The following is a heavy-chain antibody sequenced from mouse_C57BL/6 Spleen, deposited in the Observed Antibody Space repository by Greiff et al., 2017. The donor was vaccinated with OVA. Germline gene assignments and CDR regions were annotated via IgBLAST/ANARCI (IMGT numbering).Heavy chain of an antibody. CDR3: ASYSNYGFAY. CDR2: INPNNGGT. V-gene: IGHV1-18*01. D-gene: IGHD2-5*01. CDR1: GYTFTDYN. Sequence: EVKLVESGPELVKPGASVKIPCKASGYTFTDYNMDWVKQSHGKSLEWIGDINPNNGGTIYNQKFKGKATLTVDKSSSTAYMELRSLTSEDTAVYYCASYSNYGFAYWGQGTLVTVSA. J-gene: IGHJ3*01.